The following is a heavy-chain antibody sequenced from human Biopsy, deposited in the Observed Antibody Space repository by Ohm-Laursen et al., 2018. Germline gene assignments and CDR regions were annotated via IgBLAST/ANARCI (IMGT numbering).Heavy chain of an antibody. CDR3: ARSPGRDRMDV. D-gene: IGHD1-14*01. CDR2: INVYSNKK. J-gene: IGHJ6*02. V-gene: IGHV3-48*04. CDR1: EFTFSGYS. Sequence: SLRLSCAASEFTFSGYSMNWVRQAPGRGLEWVSYINVYSNKKYYADSVKGRFIVSRDNDKNSLYLQMNSLRAEDTAVYHCARSPGRDRMDVWGQGTMVVVS.